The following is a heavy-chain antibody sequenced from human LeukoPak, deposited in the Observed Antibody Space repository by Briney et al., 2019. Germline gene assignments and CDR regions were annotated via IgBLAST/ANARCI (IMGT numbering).Heavy chain of an antibody. CDR2: INPDGSIR. D-gene: IGHD1-26*01. CDR3: AREARVGGALQY. J-gene: IGHJ4*02. Sequence: PGGSLRLSCAASGLTFSTYWMRWVRQAPGKGLAWVARINPDGSIRTYANSVQGRVTISRDTAKDTLFLQMNSLRAEDTAVYYCAREARVGGALQYWGQGTPVTVSS. CDR1: GLTFSTYW. V-gene: IGHV3-74*03.